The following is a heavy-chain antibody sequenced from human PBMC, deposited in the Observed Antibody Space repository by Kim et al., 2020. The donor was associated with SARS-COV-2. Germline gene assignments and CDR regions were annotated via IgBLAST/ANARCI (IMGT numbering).Heavy chain of an antibody. CDR2: IKQDGSEK. CDR1: GFTFSSYW. Sequence: GGSLRLSCAASGFTFSSYWMSWVRQAPGKGLEWVANIKQDGSEKYYVDSVKGRFTISRDNAKNSLYLQMNSLRAEDTAVYYCARDFLYDILTGQYYYYGMDVWGQGTTVTVSS. CDR3: ARDFLYDILTGQYYYYGMDV. V-gene: IGHV3-7*01. J-gene: IGHJ6*02. D-gene: IGHD3-9*01.